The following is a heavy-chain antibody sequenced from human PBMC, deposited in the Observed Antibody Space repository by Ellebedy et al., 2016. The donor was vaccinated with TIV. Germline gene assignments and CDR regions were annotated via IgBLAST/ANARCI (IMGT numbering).Heavy chain of an antibody. CDR2: ISSSSSYI. CDR3: AREGGYGGNSEGFY. V-gene: IGHV3-21*01. J-gene: IGHJ4*02. Sequence: GESLKISXAASGFTFSSYSMNWVRQAPGKGLEWVSSISSSSSYIYYADSVKGRFTISRDNAKNSLYLQMNSLRAEDTAVYYCAREGGYGGNSEGFYWGQGTLVTVSS. D-gene: IGHD4-23*01. CDR1: GFTFSSYS.